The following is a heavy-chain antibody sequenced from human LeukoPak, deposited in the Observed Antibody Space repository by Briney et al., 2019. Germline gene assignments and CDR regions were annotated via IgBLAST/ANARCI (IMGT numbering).Heavy chain of an antibody. V-gene: IGHV1-8*01. J-gene: IGHJ4*02. CDR3: ARRIAAAGTTLGY. D-gene: IGHD6-13*01. CDR1: GYTFTSYD. CDR2: MNPNSGNT. Sequence: ASVKVSCKASGYTFTSYDTNWVRQATGQGLEWMGWMNPNSGNTGYAQKFQGRVTMTRNTSISTAYMEVSSLGSEDTAVYYCARRIAAAGTTLGYWGQGTLVTVSS.